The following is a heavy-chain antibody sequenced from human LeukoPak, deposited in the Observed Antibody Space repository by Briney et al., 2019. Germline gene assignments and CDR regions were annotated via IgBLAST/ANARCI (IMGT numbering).Heavy chain of an antibody. CDR3: ARVYNWNSSGLGAPRD. V-gene: IGHV4-38-2*02. D-gene: IGHD1-7*01. J-gene: IGHJ4*02. Sequence: KPSETLALTCTVSGYSISSGYYWGWIRQPPGKGLEWIGSIYHSGSTYYNPSLKSRVTISVDTSKNQFSLKLSSVTAADTAVYYCARVYNWNSSGLGAPRDWGRGTLVTVSS. CDR1: GYSISSGYY. CDR2: IYHSGST.